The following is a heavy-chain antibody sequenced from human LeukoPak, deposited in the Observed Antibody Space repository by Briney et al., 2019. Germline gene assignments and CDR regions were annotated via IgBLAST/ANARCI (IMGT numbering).Heavy chain of an antibody. CDR3: ARVDTGGYYSDY. D-gene: IGHD3-22*01. CDR1: GFTFSSYS. Sequence: GGSLRLSCAASGFTFSSYSMNWVRQAPGKGLEWVSSISSSSSTTIFYADSVKGRFTISRDNAKNSLYLQMNGLRAEDTAIYHCARVDTGGYYSDYWGQGTLVTVSS. CDR2: ISSSSSTTI. V-gene: IGHV3-21*01. J-gene: IGHJ4*02.